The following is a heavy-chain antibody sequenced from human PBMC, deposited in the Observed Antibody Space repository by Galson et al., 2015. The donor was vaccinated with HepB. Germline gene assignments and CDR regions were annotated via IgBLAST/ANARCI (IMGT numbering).Heavy chain of an antibody. CDR2: ISGYNDDK. Sequence: SVKVSCKASGYTFTKYDISWVRQAPGQGLEWMGWISGYNDDKKHAQNLQGRVTMTTDTSTTTAYMELRSLTSDDTAVYYCARDRDFGRGFDIWGQGTMVSVSS. CDR1: GYTFTKYD. D-gene: IGHD3-3*01. V-gene: IGHV1-18*01. CDR3: ARDRDFGRGFDI. J-gene: IGHJ3*02.